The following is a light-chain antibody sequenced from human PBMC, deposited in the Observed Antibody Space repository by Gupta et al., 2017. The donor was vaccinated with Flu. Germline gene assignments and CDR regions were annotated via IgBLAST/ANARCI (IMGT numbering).Light chain of an antibody. CDR2: LGS. CDR3: MQALQTPRNT. CDR1: QSLLYSNGYNY. J-gene: IGKJ2*01. V-gene: IGKV2-28*01. Sequence: DIVMTQSQLSLPVTPGEPASISCRSSQSLLYSNGYNYLDWYLQKPGQSPQLLIYLGSYRASGVPDRFSGSGSGTDFTLKISRVEAEDVGVYYCMQALQTPRNTFGQGTKLEIK.